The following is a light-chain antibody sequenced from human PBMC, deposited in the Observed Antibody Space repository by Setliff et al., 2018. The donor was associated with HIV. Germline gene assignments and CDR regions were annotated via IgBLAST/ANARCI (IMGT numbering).Light chain of an antibody. Sequence: QSALAQPASVSGSPGHSITISCTGTSSDIGEYDYVSWYQQHPGKAPTLILYAVTYRPSLFSPRFSGSKSGNTASLTISGLQAEDEADYYCSSHRDTHTLEVFGTG. CDR3: SSHRDTHTLEV. CDR1: SSDIGEYDY. J-gene: IGLJ1*01. CDR2: AVT. V-gene: IGLV2-14*03.